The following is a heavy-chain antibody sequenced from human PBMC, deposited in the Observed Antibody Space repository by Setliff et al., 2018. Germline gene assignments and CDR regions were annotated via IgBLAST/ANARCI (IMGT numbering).Heavy chain of an antibody. V-gene: IGHV4-4*07. CDR1: GGSMGSYY. J-gene: IGHJ4*02. CDR2: VYTTGST. Sequence: SETLSLTCTVSGGSMGSYYWTWIRQSAGKGLEWIGRVYTTGSTAFNPSLNSRVTMSLDKSKNQFSLKLSSVTAADTAVYYCARGSLGLLWFGEDSYYFDYWGQGALVTVSS. D-gene: IGHD3-10*01. CDR3: ARGSLGLLWFGEDSYYFDY.